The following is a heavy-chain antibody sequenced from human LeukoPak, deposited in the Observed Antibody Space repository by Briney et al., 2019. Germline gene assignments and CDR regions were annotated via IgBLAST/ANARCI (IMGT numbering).Heavy chain of an antibody. D-gene: IGHD6-6*01. CDR1: GGSFSGYY. J-gene: IGHJ6*03. CDR3: ARVRVAARTLLYYYYYYMDV. V-gene: IGHV4-34*01. Sequence: SETLSLTCAVYGGSFSGYYWSWIRQPPGKGLEWIGEINHSGSTNYNPSLKSRVTISVDTSKNQFSLKLSSVTAADTAVYYCARVRVAARTLLYYYYYYMDVWGKGTTDTVSS. CDR2: INHSGST.